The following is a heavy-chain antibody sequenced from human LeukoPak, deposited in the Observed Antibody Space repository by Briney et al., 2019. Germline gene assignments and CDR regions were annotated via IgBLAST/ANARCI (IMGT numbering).Heavy chain of an antibody. J-gene: IGHJ5*02. CDR1: GGSISSSNW. Sequence: PSETLSLTCVVSGGSISSSNWWSWVRQPPGKGLEWIGEIYHSGITNYNPSLKSRVTISVDKSKNQFSLKLSSVTAADTAVYYCARDVATVAVDWFDPWGQGTLVTVSS. V-gene: IGHV4-4*02. D-gene: IGHD2-21*01. CDR3: ARDVATVAVDWFDP. CDR2: IYHSGIT.